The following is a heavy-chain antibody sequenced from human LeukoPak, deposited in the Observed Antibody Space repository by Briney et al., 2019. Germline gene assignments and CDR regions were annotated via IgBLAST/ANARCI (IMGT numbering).Heavy chain of an antibody. CDR3: AREGYCSSISCSQRRYYYYMDV. D-gene: IGHD2-2*01. CDR1: GGSISSGGYY. J-gene: IGHJ6*03. Sequence: SQTLSLTCTVSGGSISSGGYYWSWIRQHPGKGLEWIGYIYYSGSTYYNPSLKSRVTISVDKNQFSLKLSSVTAADTAVYYCAREGYCSSISCSQRRYYYYMDVWGKGTTVTVSS. CDR2: IYYSGST. V-gene: IGHV4-31*03.